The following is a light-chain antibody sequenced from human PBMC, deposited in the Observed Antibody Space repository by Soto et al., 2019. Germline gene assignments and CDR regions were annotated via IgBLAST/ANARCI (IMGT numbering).Light chain of an antibody. CDR3: QQCSFSPRT. J-gene: IGKJ1*01. CDR1: QSVTNNY. CDR2: DAS. Sequence: EIALTQSPGTLSLSPGDRDTLSCRASQSVTNNYLDWFQQKPGQAPRLLIYDASIRADGIPDRFSGSGSETDFTLTISRLEPEDSAVYYCQQCSFSPRTFGQGTRVDIK. V-gene: IGKV3-20*01.